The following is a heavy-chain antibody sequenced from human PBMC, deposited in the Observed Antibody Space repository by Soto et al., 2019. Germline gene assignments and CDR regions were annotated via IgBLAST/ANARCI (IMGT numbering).Heavy chain of an antibody. J-gene: IGHJ4*02. CDR1: GGSFSGYY. Sequence: SETLSLTCAGYGGSFSGYYWSWIRQPPGKGLEWIGEINHSGSTNYNPSLKSRVTISVDTSKNQFSLKLSSVSATDTAVYYCARQRLSGSSSVVYWGQGILVTVSS. CDR3: ARQRLSGSSSVVY. V-gene: IGHV4-34*01. D-gene: IGHD6-6*01. CDR2: INHSGST.